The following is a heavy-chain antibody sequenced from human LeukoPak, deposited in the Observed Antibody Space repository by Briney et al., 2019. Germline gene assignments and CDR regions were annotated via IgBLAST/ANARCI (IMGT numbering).Heavy chain of an antibody. D-gene: IGHD6-19*01. V-gene: IGHV3-23*01. CDR3: AREMSGSGWYYFDL. Sequence: GGSLRLSCAASGFTFTTYAMSWVRQAPGKGLEWVSAVSGGGGGAFYADSVEGRFTISRDKSNDAVYMHMSSLGAEDTAVYYCAREMSGSGWYYFDLWGQGTLVTVSS. CDR2: VSGGGGGA. J-gene: IGHJ4*02. CDR1: GFTFTTYA.